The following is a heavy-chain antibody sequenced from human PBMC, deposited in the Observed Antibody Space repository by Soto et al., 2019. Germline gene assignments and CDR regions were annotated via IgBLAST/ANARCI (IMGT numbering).Heavy chain of an antibody. CDR2: IIPIFGTA. CDR1: GGTFSSYA. Sequence: SVKVSFKASGGTFSSYAISWVRQAPGQGLEWMGGIIPIFGTANYAQKFQGRVTITADKSTSTAYMELSSLRSEDTAVYYCARSPPLDFWSGYFDYWGQGTLVTVS. J-gene: IGHJ4*02. D-gene: IGHD3-3*01. V-gene: IGHV1-69*06. CDR3: ARSPPLDFWSGYFDY.